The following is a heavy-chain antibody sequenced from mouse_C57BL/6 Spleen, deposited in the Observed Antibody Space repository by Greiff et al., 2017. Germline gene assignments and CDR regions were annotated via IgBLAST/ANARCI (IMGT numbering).Heavy chain of an antibody. Sequence: QVQLQQSGAELVRPGASVTLSCKASGYTFTDYEMHWVKQTPVHGLEWIGAIDPETGGTAYNQKFKGKAILTADKSSSTAYMELRSLTSEDSAVYYCTREGKAIYYDFPFAYWGQGTLVAVSA. D-gene: IGHD2-4*01. V-gene: IGHV1-15*01. CDR2: IDPETGGT. CDR3: TREGKAIYYDFPFAY. CDR1: GYTFTDYE. J-gene: IGHJ3*01.